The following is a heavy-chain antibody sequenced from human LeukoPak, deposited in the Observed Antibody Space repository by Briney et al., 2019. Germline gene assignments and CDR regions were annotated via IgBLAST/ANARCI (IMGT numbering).Heavy chain of an antibody. V-gene: IGHV4-30-4*01. J-gene: IGHJ5*02. CDR3: ARGIGAAAGTWFWFDP. D-gene: IGHD6-13*01. Sequence: SQTLSLTCTVSGGSISSGDYYWSWIRQPPGKGLEWIGYIYYSGSTYYNPSLKSQVTISVDTSKNQFSLKLSSVTAADTAVYYCARGIGAAAGTWFWFDPWGQGTLVTVSS. CDR1: GGSISSGDYY. CDR2: IYYSGST.